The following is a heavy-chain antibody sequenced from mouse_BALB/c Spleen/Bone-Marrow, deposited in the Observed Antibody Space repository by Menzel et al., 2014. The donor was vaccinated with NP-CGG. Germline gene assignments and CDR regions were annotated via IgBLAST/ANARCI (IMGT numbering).Heavy chain of an antibody. V-gene: IGHV5-6-3*01. CDR1: GFTFSWFG. J-gene: IGHJ3*01. Sequence: EVQGVESGGGLVQPGGSLKLSCAASGFTFSWFGMSWVRQTPDKRLELVATINSNGGSTYYPGSVKGRFTISRDNAKNTLYLQMSSLKSEDTAMYYCARGLDYGNYGPGFAYWGQGTLVTVSA. CDR2: INSNGGST. CDR3: ARGLDYGNYGPGFAY. D-gene: IGHD2-1*01.